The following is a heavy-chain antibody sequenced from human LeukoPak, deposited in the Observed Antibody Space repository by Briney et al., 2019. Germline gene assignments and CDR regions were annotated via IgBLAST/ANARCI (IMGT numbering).Heavy chain of an antibody. CDR3: ARSPYDSAFR. D-gene: IGHD3-22*01. V-gene: IGHV3-53*01. Sequence: GGSLRLSCAASGFTLSNNYMSWARQAAGKGLEWVSVIYSGGSTDYADSVKGRFTISRDNSKNTVYLQMNSLRAEDTAVYYCARSPYDSAFRWGQGTLVTVSS. CDR1: GFTLSNNY. CDR2: IYSGGST. J-gene: IGHJ4*02.